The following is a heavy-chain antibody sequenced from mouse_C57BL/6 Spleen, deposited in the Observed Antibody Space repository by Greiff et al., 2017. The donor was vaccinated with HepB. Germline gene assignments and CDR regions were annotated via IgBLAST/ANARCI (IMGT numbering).Heavy chain of an antibody. D-gene: IGHD2-4*01. J-gene: IGHJ1*03. CDR3: ARRGYDYDWYFDV. V-gene: IGHV1-59*01. Sequence: QVQLQQPGAELVRPGTSVKLSCKASGYTFTSYWMHWVKQRPGQGLEWIGVIDPSDSYTNYNQKFKGKATLTVDTSSSTAYMQLSSLTSEDSAGYYCARRGYDYDWYFDVWGTGTTVTVSS. CDR1: GYTFTSYW. CDR2: IDPSDSYT.